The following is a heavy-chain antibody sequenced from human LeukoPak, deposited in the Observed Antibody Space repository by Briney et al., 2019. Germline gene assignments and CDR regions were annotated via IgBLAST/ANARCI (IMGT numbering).Heavy chain of an antibody. V-gene: IGHV1-46*01. CDR1: GYTFTSYY. J-gene: IGHJ6*03. D-gene: IGHD3-3*01. CDR2: INPSGGST. Sequence: ASVKVSCKASGYTFTSYYMHWVRQAPGQGLEWMGIINPSGGSTSYAQKFQGRVTMTGDMSTSTVYMELSSLRSEDTAVYYCARATYYDFWSGYYDYYMDVWGKGTTVTVSS. CDR3: ARATYYDFWSGYYDYYMDV.